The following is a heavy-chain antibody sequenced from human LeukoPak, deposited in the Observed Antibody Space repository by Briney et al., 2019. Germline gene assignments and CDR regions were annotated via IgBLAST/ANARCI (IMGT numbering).Heavy chain of an antibody. Sequence: SQTLSLTCTVSGGSISSGSYYWSWIRQPAGKGLEWIGRIYTSGSTNYNPSLKSRVTISVDTSKNQFSLKLSSVTAADTAVYYCARDRYTWMGDAFDIWGQGTMVTVSS. J-gene: IGHJ3*02. CDR3: ARDRYTWMGDAFDI. V-gene: IGHV4-61*02. D-gene: IGHD5-12*01. CDR2: IYTSGST. CDR1: GGSISSGSYY.